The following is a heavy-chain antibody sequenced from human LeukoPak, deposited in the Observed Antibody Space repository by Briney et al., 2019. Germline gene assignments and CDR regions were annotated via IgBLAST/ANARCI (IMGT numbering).Heavy chain of an antibody. J-gene: IGHJ6*03. CDR2: IDSGGST. D-gene: IGHD4-23*01. CDR3: ARSTVVTGRYYYYYMDV. V-gene: IGHV3-53*01. CDR1: GFTVSSNY. Sequence: GGSLRLSCAASGFTVSSNYMSWVRQAPGKGLEWVSVIDSGGSTYYADSVKGRFTISRANSRNTLYLQMNSLRAEDTAVYYCARSTVVTGRYYYYYMDVWGKGTTVSVSS.